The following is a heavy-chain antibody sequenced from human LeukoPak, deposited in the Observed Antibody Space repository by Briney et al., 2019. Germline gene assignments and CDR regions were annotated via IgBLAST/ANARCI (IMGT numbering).Heavy chain of an antibody. J-gene: IGHJ4*02. CDR3: ARVGYYSSGPFSYFDY. CDR1: GFTFSRYA. CDR2: ISYDGSNE. D-gene: IGHD3-10*01. V-gene: IGHV3-30-3*01. Sequence: PGGSLRLSCAASGFTFSRYAMHGVRQAPGKGLEWVAVISYDGSNEYYADSVKGRFTISRDSSENTLYLQMNSLRVEDTAVYYCARVGYYSSGPFSYFDYWGQGTLVTVSS.